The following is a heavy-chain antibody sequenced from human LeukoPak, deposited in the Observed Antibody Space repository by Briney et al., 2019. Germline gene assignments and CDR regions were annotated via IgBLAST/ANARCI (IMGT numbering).Heavy chain of an antibody. V-gene: IGHV3-15*01. CDR3: TAEIYYYDSSGYYPFDY. J-gene: IGHJ4*02. D-gene: IGHD3-22*01. CDR1: GFTFSSYG. CDR2: IKSKTDSGTT. Sequence: PGGSLRLSCAASGFTFSSYGMNWVRQAPGKGLEWVGRIKSKTDSGTTDYAAPVKGRFTISRDDSKNTLYLQMNSLKTEDTAVYYCTAEIYYYDSSGYYPFDYWGQGTLVTVSS.